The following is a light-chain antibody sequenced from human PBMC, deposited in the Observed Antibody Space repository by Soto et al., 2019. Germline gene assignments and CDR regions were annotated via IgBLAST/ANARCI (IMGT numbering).Light chain of an antibody. CDR1: QGVSSY. V-gene: IGKV1-8*01. J-gene: IGKJ5*01. Sequence: AIRMTQSPSSLSASTGDRVTITCRASQGVSSYFAWYQQKPGKAPKLLIYAASTLQSGVPSRFSGSGSGTDFTLTISCLQSEDIATYYCQQYYNYPNTFGQGMRLEI. CDR2: AAS. CDR3: QQYYNYPNT.